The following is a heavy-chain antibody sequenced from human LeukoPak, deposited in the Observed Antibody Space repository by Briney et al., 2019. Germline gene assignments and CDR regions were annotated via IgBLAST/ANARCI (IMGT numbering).Heavy chain of an antibody. CDR1: GYTFTGYY. D-gene: IGHD3-10*01. CDR2: INPNSGGT. Sequence: ASVKASCKASGYTFTGYYMHWVRQAPGQGLEWMGWINPNSGGTNYAQKFQGRVTMTRDTSISTAYMELSSLRSEDTAVYYCARAISGSYYYYYYYMDVWGKGTTVTVSS. CDR3: ARAISGSYYYYYYYMDV. V-gene: IGHV1-2*02. J-gene: IGHJ6*03.